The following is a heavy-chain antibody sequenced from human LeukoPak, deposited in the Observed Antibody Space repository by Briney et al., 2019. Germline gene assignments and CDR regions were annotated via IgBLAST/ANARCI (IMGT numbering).Heavy chain of an antibody. D-gene: IGHD5-18*01. CDR3: ASFRRDTAMGFDY. Sequence: GESLQISCKGSGYSFTSYWIGWVRPLPGKGLEWMGIIYPGDSDTRYSPSFQGQVTISADKSISTAYLQWSSLKASDTAMYYCASFRRDTAMGFDYWGQGTLVTVSS. V-gene: IGHV5-51*01. CDR1: GYSFTSYW. J-gene: IGHJ4*02. CDR2: IYPGDSDT.